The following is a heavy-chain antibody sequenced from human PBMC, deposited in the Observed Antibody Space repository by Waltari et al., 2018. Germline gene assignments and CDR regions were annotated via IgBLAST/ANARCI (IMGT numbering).Heavy chain of an antibody. CDR1: GYTFTKYG. Sequence: QVQLVQSGAEVKKPGALVKVSCKASGYTFTKYGISWVRQAPGHGLEWMGWISTYSGNTYSAERLQGRLTMTTDTSTGTAYMELRSLRSDDTAVYYCARDHGTGGTRGWFDPWGQGTLVSVSS. V-gene: IGHV1-18*01. CDR3: ARDHGTGGTRGWFDP. CDR2: ISTYSGNT. J-gene: IGHJ5*02. D-gene: IGHD1-1*01.